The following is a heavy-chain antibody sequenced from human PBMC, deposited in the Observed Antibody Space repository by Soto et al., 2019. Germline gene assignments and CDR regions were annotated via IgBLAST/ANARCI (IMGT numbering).Heavy chain of an antibody. D-gene: IGHD1-1*01. CDR2: LSRSGETT. J-gene: IGHJ6*02. Sequence: EVQGLESGGGLVQPGGSLRLSCAASGFTFSSYAMSWVRQAPGKGLEWVPTLSRSGETTYYADSVKGRFTVSRDNSKNALYLQLNSLRAEDTAVYYCARPFPDNTYYYYGIDVWGHGTTVTVSS. V-gene: IGHV3-23*01. CDR1: GFTFSSYA. CDR3: ARPFPDNTYYYYGIDV.